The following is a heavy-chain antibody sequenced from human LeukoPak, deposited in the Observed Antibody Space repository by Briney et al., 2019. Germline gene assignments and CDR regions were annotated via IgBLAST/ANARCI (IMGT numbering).Heavy chain of an antibody. Sequence: QSGGSLRLSCAASGFTFSSYGMHWVRQAPGKGLEWVAFIRYDGSNKYYADSVKGRFTISRDNSKNTLYLQMNSLKAEDTAVYYCAKVSYFWSGYFPIQHWGQGTLVTVSS. CDR3: AKVSYFWSGYFPIQH. CDR2: IRYDGSNK. D-gene: IGHD3-3*01. CDR1: GFTFSSYG. J-gene: IGHJ1*01. V-gene: IGHV3-30*02.